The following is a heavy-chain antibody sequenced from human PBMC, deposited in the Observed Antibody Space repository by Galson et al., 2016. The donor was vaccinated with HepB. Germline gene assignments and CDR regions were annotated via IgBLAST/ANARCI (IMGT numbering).Heavy chain of an antibody. CDR3: ARTPISMNRGLFYFDY. J-gene: IGHJ4*02. CDR2: IWYDGSNK. D-gene: IGHD3-10*01. CDR1: GYPFEKCW. V-gene: IGHV3-33*08. Sequence: SLRLSCAASGYPFEKCWLSWVRQAPGKGLEWVAAIWYDGSNKQYTDSVKGRFTISRDNSRNTLYLQMNSLRGEDTALYYCARTPISMNRGLFYFDYWGQGALVTVSS.